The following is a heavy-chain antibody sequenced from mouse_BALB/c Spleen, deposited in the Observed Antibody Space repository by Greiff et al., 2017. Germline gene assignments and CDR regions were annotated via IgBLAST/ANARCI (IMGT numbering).Heavy chain of an antibody. Sequence: DVHLVESGGGLVKPGGSLKLSCAASGFTFSDYYMYWVRQTPEKRLEWVATISDGGSYTYYPDSVKGRFTISRDNAKNNLYLQMSSLKSEDTAMYYCARDRDYALDYWGQGTTLTVSS. CDR1: GFTFSDYY. J-gene: IGHJ2*01. CDR2: ISDGGSYT. V-gene: IGHV5-4*02. D-gene: IGHD1-1*02. CDR3: ARDRDYALDY.